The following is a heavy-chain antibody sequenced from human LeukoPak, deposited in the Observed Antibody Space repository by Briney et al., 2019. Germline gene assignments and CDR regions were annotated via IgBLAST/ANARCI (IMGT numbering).Heavy chain of an antibody. J-gene: IGHJ4*02. CDR3: VRSDDFWSGYYGY. V-gene: IGHV4-34*01. Sequence: PSETLSLTCAVYGGSFSGYYWSWIRQPPGKGLEWIGEINHSGSTNYNPSLKSRVTISVDTSKNQFSLKLSSVTAADTAVYYCVRSDDFWSGYYGYWGQGTLVTVSS. CDR2: INHSGST. D-gene: IGHD3-3*01. CDR1: GGSFSGYY.